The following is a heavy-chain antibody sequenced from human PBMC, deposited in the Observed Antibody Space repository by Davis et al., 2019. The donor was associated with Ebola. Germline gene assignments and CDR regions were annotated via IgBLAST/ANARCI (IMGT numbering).Heavy chain of an antibody. CDR3: ARPWYSGTYYDAYDI. J-gene: IGHJ3*02. V-gene: IGHV4-39*01. D-gene: IGHD1-26*01. CDR2: IYYTGTT. CDR1: GGSLISSSYY. Sequence: SETLSLTCTVSGGSLISSSYYWGWIRQPPGKGLEWVGSIYYTGTTYYNPSLKSRVTISADTSSNQVSLKLSSATAADTAVYYCARPWYSGTYYDAYDIWGQGTMVAVSS.